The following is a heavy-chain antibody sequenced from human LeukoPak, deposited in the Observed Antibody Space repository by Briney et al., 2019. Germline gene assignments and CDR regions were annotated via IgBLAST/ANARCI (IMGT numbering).Heavy chain of an antibody. CDR1: GYTFTSYY. CDR2: INPSGGST. CDR3: ARSGVGSAAKYYFDY. V-gene: IGHV1-46*01. Sequence: GASVKVSCKASGYTFTSYYMHWVRQAPGQGLEWMGIINPSGGSTSYARKFQGRVTMTRDTSTSTVYMELSSLRSEDTAVYYCARSGVGSAAKYYFDYWGQGTLVTVSS. D-gene: IGHD6-25*01. J-gene: IGHJ4*02.